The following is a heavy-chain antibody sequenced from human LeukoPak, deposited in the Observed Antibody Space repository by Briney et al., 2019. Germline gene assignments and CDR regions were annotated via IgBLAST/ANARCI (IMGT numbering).Heavy chain of an antibody. V-gene: IGHV3-43*02. D-gene: IGHD6-19*01. CDR1: GFTFDDYA. CDR3: AKDLFSGTVATPYFYYYGMDV. CDR2: ISGDGGST. Sequence: GGSLRLSCAASGFTFDDYAMHWVRQAPGKGLEWVSLISGDGGSTYFADSVKGRFTISRDNSKNSLYLQMNRLRTEDTALYYCAKDLFSGTVATPYFYYYGMDVWGQGTTVTVSS. J-gene: IGHJ6*02.